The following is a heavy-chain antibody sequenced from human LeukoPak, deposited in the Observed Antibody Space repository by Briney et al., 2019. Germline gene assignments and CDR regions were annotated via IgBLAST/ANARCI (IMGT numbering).Heavy chain of an antibody. CDR2: IYTSGST. V-gene: IGHV4-61*02. CDR1: GGSISSGSYY. J-gene: IGHJ3*02. D-gene: IGHD1-26*01. CDR3: ARGAGAPWGAFEI. Sequence: SETLSLTCTVSGGSISSGSYYWSWIRQPAGKGLEWIGRIYTSGSTNYNPSLKSRVTISVDTSKNQFSLKVNSVTAADTAVYFCARGAGAPWGAFEIWGQGTVVTVSS.